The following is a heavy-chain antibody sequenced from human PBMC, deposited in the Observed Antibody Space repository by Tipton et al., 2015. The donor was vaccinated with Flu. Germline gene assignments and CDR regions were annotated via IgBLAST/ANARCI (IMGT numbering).Heavy chain of an antibody. CDR3: ARVLRKFSSSWYGLGY. CDR2: MNPNSGNT. D-gene: IGHD6-13*01. CDR1: GYTFTSYD. J-gene: IGHJ4*02. V-gene: IGHV1-8*01. Sequence: QSGPEVKKPGASVKVSCKASGYTFTSYDINWVRQATGQGLEWMGWMNPNSGNTGYAQKFQGRVTMTRNTSISTAYMELSSLRSEDTAVYYCARVLRKFSSSWYGLGYWGQGTPVTVSS.